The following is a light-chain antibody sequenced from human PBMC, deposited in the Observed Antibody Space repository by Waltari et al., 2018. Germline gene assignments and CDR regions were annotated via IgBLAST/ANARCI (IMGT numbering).Light chain of an antibody. CDR1: QSVSKY. J-gene: IGKJ1*01. V-gene: IGKV3-20*01. CDR2: DAS. CDR3: QKYGTLPAT. Sequence: EIVLTQSPGTLSLSPGARAPRSCRASQSVSKYLAWYQQKPGQAPRLLIYDASTRATGIPDRFSGSGWGTDFSLTISRLEPEDFAVYYCQKYGTLPATFGQGTKVQMK.